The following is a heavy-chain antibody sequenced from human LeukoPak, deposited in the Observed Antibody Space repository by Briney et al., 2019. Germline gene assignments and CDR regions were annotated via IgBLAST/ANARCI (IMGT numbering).Heavy chain of an antibody. Sequence: ETLSLTCTVSGGSISSSSYYWGWIRQPPGKGLEWVANIKQDGSEKYYVDSVKGRFTISRDNAKNSLYLQMNSLRGEDTAVYYCATVLGYGWFDPWGQGTLVTVSS. CDR3: ATVLGYGWFDP. V-gene: IGHV3-7*01. CDR2: IKQDGSEK. J-gene: IGHJ5*02. D-gene: IGHD1-1*01. CDR1: GGSISSSSYY.